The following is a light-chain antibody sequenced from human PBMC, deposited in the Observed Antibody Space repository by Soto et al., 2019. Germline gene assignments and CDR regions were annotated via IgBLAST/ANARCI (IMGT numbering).Light chain of an antibody. CDR2: AAS. Sequence: DIQMTQSPSSLSASVGDRVTITCRASQTISRYLNWYQQKPGKAPKLLIYAASSLQSGVPSRFSGSVSGTDFTLTISSLQPEDFASYYCQQSYRTWTFGQGTKVEIK. CDR1: QTISRY. CDR3: QQSYRTWT. V-gene: IGKV1-39*01. J-gene: IGKJ1*01.